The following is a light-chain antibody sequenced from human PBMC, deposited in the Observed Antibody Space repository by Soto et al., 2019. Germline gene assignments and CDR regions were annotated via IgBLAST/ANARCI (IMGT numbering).Light chain of an antibody. CDR1: SSNVEENS. Sequence: QSVLTQPPSASGTPGQRVTISCSGSSSNVEENSVTWYQRLPGAAPKVLIYNDYQRPSGVPDRISGSKSGTSASLAISGLQSEDDAEYYCTAWDDSLNAWLFGGGTKVTVL. CDR2: NDY. J-gene: IGLJ3*02. CDR3: TAWDDSLNAWL. V-gene: IGLV1-44*01.